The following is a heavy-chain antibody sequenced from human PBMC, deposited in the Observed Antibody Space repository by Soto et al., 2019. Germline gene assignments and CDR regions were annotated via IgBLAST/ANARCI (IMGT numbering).Heavy chain of an antibody. CDR1: GYTFTSYY. Sequence: ASVKVSCKASGYTFTSYYMHWVRQAPGQGLEWMGMINPSGGSTSYAQKFQGRVTMTRDTSTNTVYMELSSLRSEDTAVYYCARVSGWYYFDYWGQGTLVTVSS. V-gene: IGHV1-46*01. CDR3: ARVSGWYYFDY. CDR2: INPSGGST. D-gene: IGHD6-19*01. J-gene: IGHJ4*02.